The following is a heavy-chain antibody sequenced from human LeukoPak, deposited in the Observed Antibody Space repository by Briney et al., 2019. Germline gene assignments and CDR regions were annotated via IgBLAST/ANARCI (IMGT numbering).Heavy chain of an antibody. Sequence: GGSLRLSCAASGFTFSSYWMSWVRQAPGKGLEWVANIKQDGSEKYYVDSVKGRFTISRDNAKNSLHLQMNSLRAEDTAVYYCARALGGYSYGWNYFDYWGQGTLVTVSS. CDR3: ARALGGYSYGWNYFDY. V-gene: IGHV3-7*01. CDR1: GFTFSSYW. D-gene: IGHD5-18*01. CDR2: IKQDGSEK. J-gene: IGHJ4*02.